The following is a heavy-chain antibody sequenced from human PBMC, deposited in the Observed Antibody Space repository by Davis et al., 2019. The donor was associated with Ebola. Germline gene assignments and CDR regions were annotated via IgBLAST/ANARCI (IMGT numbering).Heavy chain of an antibody. CDR3: AGHIVATLFDY. Sequence: MPSETLSLTCTVSGVSITSYYWSWIRQPPGKGLEWIGYIYYSGSTNYNPSLKSRVTISVDTSKNQFSLKLSSVTAADTAVYYCAGHIVATLFDYWGQGTLVTVSS. V-gene: IGHV4-59*01. CDR2: IYYSGST. J-gene: IGHJ4*02. CDR1: GVSITSYY. D-gene: IGHD5-12*01.